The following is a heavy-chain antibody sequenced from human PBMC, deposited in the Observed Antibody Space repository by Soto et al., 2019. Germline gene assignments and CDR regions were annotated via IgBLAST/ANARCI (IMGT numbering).Heavy chain of an antibody. V-gene: IGHV5-51*01. Sequence: GESLKISCKGSGYSFTSYWIGWVRQMPGKGLEWMGIIYPGDSDTRYSPSFQGQVTISADKSISTAYLQWSSLKASDTAMYYCARHAEKYSSSSGVRYYYYMDVWGEGTTVTVSS. CDR3: ARHAEKYSSSSGVRYYYYMDV. CDR1: GYSFTSYW. J-gene: IGHJ6*03. CDR2: IYPGDSDT. D-gene: IGHD6-6*01.